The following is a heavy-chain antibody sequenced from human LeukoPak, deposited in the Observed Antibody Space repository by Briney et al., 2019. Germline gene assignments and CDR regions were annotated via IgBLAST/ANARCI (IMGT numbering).Heavy chain of an antibody. Sequence: PSETLSLTCSVSGDSVSRSDSYWDWIRQPPGKGLKGIGTIYYSGRTNYTLSLKSRVTMAVAPSNNWFYLNSRSVTATHSDMHSCARPGAHPGFDPWGQGTLVTVSS. CDR3: ARPGAHPGFDP. CDR1: GDSVSRSDSY. D-gene: IGHD1-26*01. CDR2: IYYSGRT. J-gene: IGHJ5*02. V-gene: IGHV4-39*01.